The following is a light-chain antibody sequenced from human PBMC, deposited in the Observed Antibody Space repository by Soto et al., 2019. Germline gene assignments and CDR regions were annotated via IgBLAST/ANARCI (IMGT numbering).Light chain of an antibody. Sequence: EIVMTQSPATLSVSPGERATLSCMASQSVSSSLAWYQQKPGQPPRLLFYGASTRATNVPARFSASGSGTEFTLTISSLQSEDVAVYYCQQYYNWPPWTFGQGTKVDIK. CDR3: QQYYNWPPWT. CDR2: GAS. J-gene: IGKJ1*01. CDR1: QSVSSS. V-gene: IGKV3-15*01.